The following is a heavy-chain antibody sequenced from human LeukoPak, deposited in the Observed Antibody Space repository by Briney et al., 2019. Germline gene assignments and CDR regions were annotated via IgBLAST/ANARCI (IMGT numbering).Heavy chain of an antibody. CDR1: GFTFSDYG. D-gene: IGHD3-22*01. CDR2: ISYDGRKM. V-gene: IGHV3-30*03. CDR3: TRDYYDSSGYYYLPDC. J-gene: IGHJ4*02. Sequence: GGSLRLSCAAPGFTFSDYGIHWVRQAPGKGLEWVAVISYDGRKMKYADSVKGRFTISRDNSKDTLPLHMNTLRTEDTAVYYCTRDYYDSSGYYYLPDCWGQGTLVTVSS.